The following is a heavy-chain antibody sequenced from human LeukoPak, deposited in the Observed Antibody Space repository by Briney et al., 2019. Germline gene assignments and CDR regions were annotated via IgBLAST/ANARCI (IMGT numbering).Heavy chain of an antibody. D-gene: IGHD5-24*01. CDR3: ARDLGDGYNFGFDY. CDR1: GFTFSSYE. CDR2: ISSSGSTI. V-gene: IGHV3-48*03. J-gene: IGHJ4*02. Sequence: PGGSLRLSCAASGFTFSSYEMNWVRQAPGKGLEWVSYISSSGSTIYYADSVKGRFTISRGNAKNSLYLQMNSLRAEDTAVYYCARDLGDGYNFGFDYWGQGTLVTVSS.